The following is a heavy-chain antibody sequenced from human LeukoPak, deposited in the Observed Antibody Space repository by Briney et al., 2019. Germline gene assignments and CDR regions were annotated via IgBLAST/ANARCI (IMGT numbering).Heavy chain of an antibody. J-gene: IGHJ4*02. CDR1: GGSISSGDYY. D-gene: IGHD6-13*01. CDR2: IYNNGRT. V-gene: IGHV4-30-4*01. CDR3: ARGRSSSWSSFDY. Sequence: PSETLSLTCTVSGGSISSGDYYWSWIRQPPGQGLEWIGYIYNNGRTYYNPSLKSRVTISVDTSKNLFSLKVSSVTAADAAVYYCARGRSSSWSSFDYWGQGTLVTVSS.